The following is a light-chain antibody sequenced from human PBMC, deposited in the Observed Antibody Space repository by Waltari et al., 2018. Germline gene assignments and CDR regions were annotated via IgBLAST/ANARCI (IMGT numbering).Light chain of an antibody. CDR1: QSISSW. CDR2: KAS. V-gene: IGKV1-5*03. J-gene: IGKJ1*01. Sequence: DIQMTQSPSTLSASVGDRVTITCRASQSISSWLAWYQQKPGKAPKRLIYKASSLESGVPSRFSGSGSGTEFTLTISSLQPDDFATYYCQQYNSYSRTFGQGTKVEIK. CDR3: QQYNSYSRT.